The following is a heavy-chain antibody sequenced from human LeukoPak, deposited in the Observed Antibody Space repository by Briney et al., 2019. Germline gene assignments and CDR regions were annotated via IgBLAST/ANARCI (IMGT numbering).Heavy chain of an antibody. CDR3: ARRTFYGDYF. J-gene: IGHJ4*02. Sequence: SETLSLTCTVSGYSISSGYYWSWIRQPPGKGLEWIGEINHSGSTNYNPSLKSRVTISVDTSKNQFSLKLSSVTAADTAVYYCARRTFYGDYFWGQGTLVTDSS. V-gene: IGHV4-38-2*02. CDR2: INHSGST. D-gene: IGHD4-17*01. CDR1: GYSISSGYY.